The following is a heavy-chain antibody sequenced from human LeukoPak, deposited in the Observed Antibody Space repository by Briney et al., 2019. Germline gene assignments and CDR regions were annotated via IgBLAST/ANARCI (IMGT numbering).Heavy chain of an antibody. V-gene: IGHV3-30*18. CDR3: AKASVPAAMAYYFDY. D-gene: IGHD2-2*01. CDR1: GFTFSSYG. J-gene: IGHJ4*02. CDR2: ISYDGSNK. Sequence: GGSLRLSCAASGFTFSSYGMHWVRQAPGKGLEWVAVISYDGSNKYYADSVKGRFTISRDNSKNTLYLQMNSLRAEDTAVYYCAKASVPAAMAYYFDYWGQGILVTVSS.